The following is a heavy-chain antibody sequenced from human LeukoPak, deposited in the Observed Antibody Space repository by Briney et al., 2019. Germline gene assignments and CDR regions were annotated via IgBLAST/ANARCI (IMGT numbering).Heavy chain of an antibody. CDR3: GGSNSNCTSGYLDY. D-gene: IGHD2/OR15-2a*01. CDR2: ISGSGAST. Sequence: GGSLRLSCAASGFTFSSHAMNWVRRAPGKGLEWVSAISGSGASTYYADSVKGRFSISRDNSENTLYLQMTSLRAEDTAVYYCGGSNSNCTSGYLDYWGHGTLVTVSS. J-gene: IGHJ4*01. CDR1: GFTFSSHA. V-gene: IGHV3-23*01.